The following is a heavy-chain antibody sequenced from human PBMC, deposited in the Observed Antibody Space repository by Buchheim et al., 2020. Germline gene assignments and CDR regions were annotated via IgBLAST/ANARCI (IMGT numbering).Heavy chain of an antibody. CDR3: ARGGPAGGDYSFPASGLSFDY. Sequence: QVQLQESGPGLVKPSGTLSLTCAVSGGSISSSNWWSWVRQPPGKGLEWIGEIYHSGSTNYNPSLKSRVTISVDKSQNQFSIKLSSVAAADTAVYYCARGGPAGGDYSFPASGLSFDYWGQGTL. V-gene: IGHV4-4*02. D-gene: IGHD4-17*01. J-gene: IGHJ4*02. CDR1: GGSISSSNW. CDR2: IYHSGST.